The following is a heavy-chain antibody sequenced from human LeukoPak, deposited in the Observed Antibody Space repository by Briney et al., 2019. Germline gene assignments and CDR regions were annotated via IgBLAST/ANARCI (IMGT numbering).Heavy chain of an antibody. Sequence: PGGSLRLSCAASGFTFSSYAMSWVRQAPGKGLEWVSAISGSGGSTYYADSVKGRFTISRDNSKNTLYLQMNSLRAEDTAVYYCAKDGNTYYYGSGSYYYYYYMDVWGKGTTVTVSS. D-gene: IGHD3-10*01. CDR3: AKDGNTYYYGSGSYYYYYYMDV. J-gene: IGHJ6*03. V-gene: IGHV3-23*01. CDR1: GFTFSSYA. CDR2: ISGSGGST.